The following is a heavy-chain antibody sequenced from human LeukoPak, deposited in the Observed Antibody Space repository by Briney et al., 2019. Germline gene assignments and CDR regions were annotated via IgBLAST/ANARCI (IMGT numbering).Heavy chain of an antibody. Sequence: PGGSLRLSCAASGFTFSSYAMSWVRQAPGKGLEWVSAISGSGGSTYYADSVKGRFTISRDNAKNSLYLQMNSLRAEDTAVYYCARGEVGATEDFDYWGQGTLVTVSS. CDR3: ARGEVGATEDFDY. D-gene: IGHD1-26*01. J-gene: IGHJ4*02. V-gene: IGHV3-23*01. CDR1: GFTFSSYA. CDR2: ISGSGGST.